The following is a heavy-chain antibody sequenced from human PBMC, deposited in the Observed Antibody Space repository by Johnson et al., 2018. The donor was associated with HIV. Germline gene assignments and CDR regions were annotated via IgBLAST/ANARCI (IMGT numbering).Heavy chain of an antibody. CDR3: ANLGYSSTWDYDGCDI. J-gene: IGHJ3*02. Sequence: QVQLVESGGGVVQPGRSLRLSCAASGFTFSSYGMHWVRQAPGKGLEWVAVISYDGSNKYYADSVKGRFTISRDNSKNTLYLQMNSLRAEDTAVYYCANLGYSSTWDYDGCDIWGQGTMVTVSS. CDR2: ISYDGSNK. CDR1: GFTFSSYG. V-gene: IGHV3-30*18. D-gene: IGHD6-13*01.